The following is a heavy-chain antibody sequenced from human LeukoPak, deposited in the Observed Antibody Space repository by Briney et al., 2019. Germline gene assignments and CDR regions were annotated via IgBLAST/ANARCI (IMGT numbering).Heavy chain of an antibody. Sequence: SQTLSLTCSVSGGSISSGGYYWSWIRQHPGKGLEWIGYIYYSGSTYYSPSLRSRVTVSVDTSKNQFSLKLSSVTAADTAVYYCARDRSSGYYLDQWGQGALVTVSS. CDR2: IYYSGST. J-gene: IGHJ4*02. D-gene: IGHD3-22*01. V-gene: IGHV4-31*03. CDR1: GGSISSGGYY. CDR3: ARDRSSGYYLDQ.